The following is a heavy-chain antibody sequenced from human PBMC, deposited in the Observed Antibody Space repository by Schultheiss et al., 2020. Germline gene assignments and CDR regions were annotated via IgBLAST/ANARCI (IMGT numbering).Heavy chain of an antibody. V-gene: IGHV1-8*01. J-gene: IGHJ5*02. CDR3: ARDQRSNSGFDP. Sequence: ASVKVSCKVSGYTLTELSMHWVRQATGQGLEWMGWMNPNSGNTGYAQKFQGRVTMTTDTSTSTAYMVVRSLRSDDTAVYYCARDQRSNSGFDPWGQGTLVTVSS. CDR1: GYTLTELS. CDR2: MNPNSGNT. D-gene: IGHD4-23*01.